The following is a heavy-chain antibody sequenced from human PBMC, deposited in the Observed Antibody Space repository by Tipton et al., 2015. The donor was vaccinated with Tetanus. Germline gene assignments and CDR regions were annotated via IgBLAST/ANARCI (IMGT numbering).Heavy chain of an antibody. D-gene: IGHD2-15*01. CDR3: AKAVVGAYYYYGMDV. Sequence: EASGFTFSSSAMNWVRQAPGKGLEWVSGISGSGGSTYFPDSVKGRFTISRDNSKDTLYLQMNSLRAEDTAVYYCAKAVVGAYYYYGMDVWGQGTTVTVSS. CDR2: ISGSGGST. V-gene: IGHV3-23*01. J-gene: IGHJ6*02. CDR1: GFTFSSSA.